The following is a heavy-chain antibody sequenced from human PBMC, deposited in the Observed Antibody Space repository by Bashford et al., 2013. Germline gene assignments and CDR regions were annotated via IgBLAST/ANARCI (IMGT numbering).Heavy chain of an antibody. V-gene: IGHV1-58*01. CDR3: VASIVAVAHWFGP. J-gene: IGHJ5*02. CDR2: IVVGSGNT. Sequence: SVKVSCKASGFTSATSAVQWVRQARGQPLEWIGWIVVGSGNTNYAQMFQERLTITRDMSTSTAYMELSSLRSEDTAMYYCVASIVAVAHWFGPWGQGTLVTVSS. CDR1: GFTSATSA. D-gene: IGHD5-12*01.